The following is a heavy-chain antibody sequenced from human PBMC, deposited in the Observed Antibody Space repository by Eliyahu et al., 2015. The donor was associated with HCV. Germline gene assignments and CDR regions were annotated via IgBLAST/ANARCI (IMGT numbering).Heavy chain of an antibody. J-gene: IGHJ5*02. CDR2: INHSGST. Sequence: QVQLQQWGAGLLKPSETLSLTCAVYGGSFSGYXWSWIRQPPGKGLEWIGEINHSGSTNYNPSHKSRVTISVDTSKNQFSLKLSSVTAADTAVYYCARGPPYCSGGSCYARLDPWGQGTLVTVSS. CDR3: ARGPPYCSGGSCYARLDP. V-gene: IGHV4-34*01. CDR1: GGSFSGYX. D-gene: IGHD2-15*01.